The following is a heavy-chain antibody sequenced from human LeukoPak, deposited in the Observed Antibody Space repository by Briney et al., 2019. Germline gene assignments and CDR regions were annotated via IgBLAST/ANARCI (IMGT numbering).Heavy chain of an antibody. D-gene: IGHD4-17*01. CDR1: GGTFSSYA. J-gene: IGHJ4*02. V-gene: IGHV1-69*05. CDR3: ARDRRPYGDFIFFDY. CDR2: IIPIFGTA. Sequence: GFSVKVSCKASGGTFSSYAISWVRQAPGQGLEWMGGIIPIFGTANYAQKFHGRVTITTDESTSTAYMELSSLRSEDTAVYYCARDRRPYGDFIFFDYWGQGTLVTVSS.